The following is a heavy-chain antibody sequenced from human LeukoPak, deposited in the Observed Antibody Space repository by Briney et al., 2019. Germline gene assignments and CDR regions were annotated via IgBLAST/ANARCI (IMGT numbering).Heavy chain of an antibody. CDR1: GLTFSRCA. J-gene: IGHJ4*02. CDR2: IGGSGDST. D-gene: IGHD2/OR15-2a*01. CDR3: AARPPIIVGGPFDY. V-gene: IGHV3-23*01. Sequence: GGSLRLSCAASGLTFSRCAMGWVRLAPGKGLEWVSTIGGSGDSTYYAGSVKGRFTISRDHPKNTLYLQMNSLRAEDTAVYYCAARPPIIVGGPFDYWGQGILVTVSS.